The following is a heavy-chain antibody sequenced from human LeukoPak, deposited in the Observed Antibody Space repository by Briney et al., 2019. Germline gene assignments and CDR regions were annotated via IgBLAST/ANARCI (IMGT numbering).Heavy chain of an antibody. CDR2: IIPISGTA. D-gene: IGHD3-16*02. J-gene: IGHJ3*02. Sequence: SVKVSCKASGGTFSSYAISWVRQAPGQGLEWMGRIIPISGTANYAQKLQGRVTITTDESTSTAYMELSSLRSEDTAVYYCARHAGSYRYTLPTDAFDIWGQGTMVTVSS. V-gene: IGHV1-69*05. CDR3: ARHAGSYRYTLPTDAFDI. CDR1: GGTFSSYA.